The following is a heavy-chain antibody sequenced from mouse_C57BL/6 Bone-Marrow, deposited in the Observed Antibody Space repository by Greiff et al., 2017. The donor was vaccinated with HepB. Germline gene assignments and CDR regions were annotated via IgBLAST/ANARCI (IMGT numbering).Heavy chain of an antibody. V-gene: IGHV5-4*01. D-gene: IGHD1-1*01. J-gene: IGHJ4*01. Sequence: EVNLVESGGGLVKPGGSLKLSCAASGFTFSSYAMSWVRQTPEKRLEWVATISDGGSYTYYPDNVKGRFTISRDNAKNNLYLQMSHLKSEDTAMYYCARDGRGVYYYAMDYWGQGTSVTVSS. CDR1: GFTFSSYA. CDR3: ARDGRGVYYYAMDY. CDR2: ISDGGSYT.